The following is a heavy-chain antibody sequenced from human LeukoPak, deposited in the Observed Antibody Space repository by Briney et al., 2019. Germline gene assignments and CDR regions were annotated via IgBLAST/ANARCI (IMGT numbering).Heavy chain of an antibody. Sequence: ASVKVSCKASGYTFTGYYMHWVRQAPGQGLEWMGWINPNSGGTNYAQKFQGWVTMTRDTSISTAYMELSRLRSDDTAVYYCARGSRIAVAVDAFDIWGQGTMVTVSS. CDR3: ARGSRIAVAVDAFDI. D-gene: IGHD6-19*01. J-gene: IGHJ3*02. CDR1: GYTFTGYY. CDR2: INPNSGGT. V-gene: IGHV1-2*04.